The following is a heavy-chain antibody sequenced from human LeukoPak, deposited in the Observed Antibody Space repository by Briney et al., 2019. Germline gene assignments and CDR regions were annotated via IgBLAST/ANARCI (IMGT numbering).Heavy chain of an antibody. CDR3: AKDEGMTTVTNYDY. Sequence: GGSLRLSCAASGFTFSSYAMSWVRQAPGKGLEWVSAISGSGGSTYYAYSVKGRFTISRDNSKNTLYLQMNSLRAEDTAVYYCAKDEGMTTVTNYDYWGQGTLVTVSS. J-gene: IGHJ4*02. D-gene: IGHD4-17*01. CDR2: ISGSGGST. V-gene: IGHV3-23*01. CDR1: GFTFSSYA.